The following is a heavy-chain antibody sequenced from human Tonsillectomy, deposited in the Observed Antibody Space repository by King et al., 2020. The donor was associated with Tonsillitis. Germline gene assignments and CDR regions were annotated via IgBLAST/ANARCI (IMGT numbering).Heavy chain of an antibody. D-gene: IGHD6-13*01. J-gene: IGHJ6*02. CDR3: AKEIAAAGESYYSYGMDV. Sequence: VQLVESGGGVVQPGRSLRLSCAASGFSFRNYGIHWVRQAPGKGLEWVAIIPYDGSNKYYADSVKGRFTVSRDNSKNTLYLQMYSLRVEDTAVYYCAKEIAAAGESYYSYGMDVWGQGTAVTVSS. CDR1: GFSFRNYG. CDR2: IPYDGSNK. V-gene: IGHV3-30*18.